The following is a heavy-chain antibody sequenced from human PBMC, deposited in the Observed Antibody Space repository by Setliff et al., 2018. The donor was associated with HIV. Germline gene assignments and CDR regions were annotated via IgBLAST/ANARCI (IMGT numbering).Heavy chain of an antibody. J-gene: IGHJ4*01. CDR3: ARQVGEGKWYLDS. CDR2: IHQSGTA. D-gene: IGHD1-26*01. CDR1: GFTVSNNY. V-gene: IGHV4-59*08. Sequence: SETLRLSCAASGFTVSNNYMNWIRQPPGKGLEWIAIIHQSGTAHKRPSLKSRVTISIDTSENLFSLKLSGVTAADTAIYYCARQVGEGKWYLDSWGHGTLVTVSS.